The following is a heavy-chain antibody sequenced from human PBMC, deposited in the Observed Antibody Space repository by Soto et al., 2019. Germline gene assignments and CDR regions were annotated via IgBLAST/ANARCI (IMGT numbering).Heavy chain of an antibody. Sequence: ASVKVSCKAAGYTFTSYGISLVRQAPGQGLEWMGWISAYNGNTNYAQKLQGRVTMTTDTSTSTAYMELRSLRSDDTAVYYCARRYSSGWHFDYWGQGTLVTVSS. D-gene: IGHD6-19*01. V-gene: IGHV1-18*01. J-gene: IGHJ4*02. CDR3: ARRYSSGWHFDY. CDR1: GYTFTSYG. CDR2: ISAYNGNT.